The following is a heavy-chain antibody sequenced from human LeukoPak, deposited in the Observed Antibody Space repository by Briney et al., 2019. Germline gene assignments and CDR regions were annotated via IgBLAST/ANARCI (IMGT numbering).Heavy chain of an antibody. CDR2: ISSDGSVT. D-gene: IGHD6-19*01. V-gene: IGHV3-74*01. CDR3: TRQQDNNGWSDY. CDR1: GFTLSRYW. Sequence: GGSLRLSCAASGFTLSRYWMHWVRQAPGKGLAWVSRISSDGSVTTCADSVKGRFTISSDSAKNTLYLQMNSLRVEDTAVYSCTRQQDNNGWSDYWGRGTLVTVSS. J-gene: IGHJ4*02.